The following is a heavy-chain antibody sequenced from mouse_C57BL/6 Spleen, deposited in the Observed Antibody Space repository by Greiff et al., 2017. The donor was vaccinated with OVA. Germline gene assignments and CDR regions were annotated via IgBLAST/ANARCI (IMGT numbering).Heavy chain of an antibody. J-gene: IGHJ3*01. D-gene: IGHD2-4*01. V-gene: IGHV1-54*01. CDR3: ARIYDYDGAWFAY. CDR1: GYAFTNYL. Sequence: QVQLKQSGAELVRPGTSVKVSCKASGYAFTNYLIEWVKQRPGQGLEWIGVINPGSGGTKYNEKFKGKATLTADKSSSTAYMQLSSLTSEDSAVYFCARIYDYDGAWFAYWGQGTLVTVSA. CDR2: INPGSGGT.